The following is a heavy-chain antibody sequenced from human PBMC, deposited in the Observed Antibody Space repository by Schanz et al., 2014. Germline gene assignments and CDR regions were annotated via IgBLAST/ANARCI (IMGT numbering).Heavy chain of an antibody. D-gene: IGHD6-13*01. CDR3: VSQTGSPNY. J-gene: IGHJ4*02. CDR1: GFTFSTHA. CDR2: IKHDGSVK. V-gene: IGHV3-7*02. Sequence: EVQLVEPGGDLVQPGGSLRLSCSASGFTFSTHAMHWVRQAPGKGPEWVANIKHDGSVKDYVDSVEGRFTISRDNAKRSLFLQMNSLRVEDTAVYCCVSQTGSPNYWGQGTLVTVSS.